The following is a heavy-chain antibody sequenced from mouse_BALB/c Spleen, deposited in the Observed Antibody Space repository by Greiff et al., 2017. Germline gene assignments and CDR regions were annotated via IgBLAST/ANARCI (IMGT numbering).Heavy chain of an antibody. CDR3: TRGGGNWDDWYFDV. D-gene: IGHD4-1*01. CDR2: IYPSDSYT. J-gene: IGHJ1*01. V-gene: IGHV1-69*02. Sequence: QVQLQQPGAELVRPGASVKLSCKASGYTFTSYWINWVKQRPGQGLEWIGNIYPSDSYTNYNQKFKDKATLTVDKSSSTAYMQLSSPTSEDSAVYYCTRGGGNWDDWYFDVWGAGTTVTVSS. CDR1: GYTFTSYW.